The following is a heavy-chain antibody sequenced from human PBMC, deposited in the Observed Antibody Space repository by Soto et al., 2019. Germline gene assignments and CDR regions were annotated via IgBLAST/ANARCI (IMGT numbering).Heavy chain of an antibody. Sequence: QTLSLTCAISGDSVSSNSAAWNWIRQSPSRGLEWLGRTYYRSKWYNDYAVSVKSRITINPDTSKNQFSLQLNSVTPEDTAVYYCARDGSVDYDSSGYSVFDSWGQGTLVTVYS. V-gene: IGHV6-1*01. J-gene: IGHJ4*02. CDR2: TYYRSKWYN. CDR3: ARDGSVDYDSSGYSVFDS. CDR1: GDSVSSNSAA. D-gene: IGHD3-22*01.